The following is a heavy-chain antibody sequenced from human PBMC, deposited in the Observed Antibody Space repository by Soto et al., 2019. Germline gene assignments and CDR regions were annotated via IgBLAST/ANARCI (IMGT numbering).Heavy chain of an antibody. CDR1: GFTFSSYW. J-gene: IGHJ3*02. D-gene: IGHD2-15*01. CDR2: INSDGSST. V-gene: IGHV3-74*01. CDR3: ARVGGGTGYCSCGSCYLAAFDI. Sequence: GGSLRLSCAASGFTFSSYWMHWVRQAPGKGLVWVSRINSDGSSTSYADSVKGRFTISRDNAKNTLYLQMNSLRAEDTAVYYCARVGGGTGYCSCGSCYLAAFDIWGQGTMVTVSS.